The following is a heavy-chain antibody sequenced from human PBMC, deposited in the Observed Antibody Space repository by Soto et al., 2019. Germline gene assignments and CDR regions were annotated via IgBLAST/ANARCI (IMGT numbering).Heavy chain of an antibody. V-gene: IGHV4-31*03. J-gene: IGHJ5*02. CDR1: GGSISSGGYY. D-gene: IGHD3-22*01. CDR3: ARGKDYYDSSGHPGP. Sequence: SETLSLTCTVSGGSISSGGYYWSWIRQHPGKGLEWIGYIYYSGSTYYNPSLKSRVTISVDTSKNQFSLKLSSVTAADTAVYYCARGKDYYDSSGHPGPWGQGTLVTVSS. CDR2: IYYSGST.